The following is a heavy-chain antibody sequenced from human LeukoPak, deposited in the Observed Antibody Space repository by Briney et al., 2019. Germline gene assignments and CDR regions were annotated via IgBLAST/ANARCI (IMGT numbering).Heavy chain of an antibody. CDR1: AGSIRSYY. CDR2: IDTSGST. CDR3: ARFSMVRGVIIARGRVSLYYFDY. Sequence: ADTQSLTCTVSAGSIRSYYCSFIRQPATKRLKWIGRIDTSGSTNYNPSLSSLVTISVETSKNQCSLKMSSVPAADTAVYYCARFSMVRGVIIARGRVSLYYFDYWGQGTLVTVSS. D-gene: IGHD3-10*01. V-gene: IGHV4-4*07. J-gene: IGHJ4*02.